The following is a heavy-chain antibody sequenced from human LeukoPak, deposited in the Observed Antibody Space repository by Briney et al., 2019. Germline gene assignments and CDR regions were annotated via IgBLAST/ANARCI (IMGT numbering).Heavy chain of an antibody. CDR2: INHSGST. CDR3: ARDVAMVSSRMGY. D-gene: IGHD5-18*01. CDR1: GGSFSGYY. Sequence: SETLSLTCAVYGGSFSGYYWSWIRQPPGKGLEWIGEINHSGSTNYNPSLKSRVTISVDTSKNQFSLKLSSVTAADTAVYYCARDVAMVSSRMGYWGQGTLATVSS. J-gene: IGHJ4*02. V-gene: IGHV4-34*01.